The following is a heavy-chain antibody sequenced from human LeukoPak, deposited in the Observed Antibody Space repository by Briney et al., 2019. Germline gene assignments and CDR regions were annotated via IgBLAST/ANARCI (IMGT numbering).Heavy chain of an antibody. V-gene: IGHV3-9*01. J-gene: IGHJ5*02. CDR3: AKGNVAVSENNWFDP. D-gene: IGHD2-2*01. CDR2: ISWNGNTL. Sequence: PGRSLRLSCAVSGFTFDDYAMDWVRQAPGKGLEWVSCISWNGNTLGYADSVKGRFTISRDNAKNSLYLQMNSLRPEDTAFYYCAKGNVAVSENNWFDPWGQGTLVTVSS. CDR1: GFTFDDYA.